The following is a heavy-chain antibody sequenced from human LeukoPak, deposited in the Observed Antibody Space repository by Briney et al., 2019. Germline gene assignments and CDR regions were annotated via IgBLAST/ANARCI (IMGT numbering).Heavy chain of an antibody. Sequence: ASVKVSCKASGYTFTSYDINWVRQATGQGLEWMGWMNPNSGNTGYAQKFQGRVTMTRNTSISTAYMELSRLRSDDTAVYYCARVNYYDSSGYYRDYWGQGTLVTVSS. D-gene: IGHD3-22*01. CDR2: MNPNSGNT. CDR3: ARVNYYDSSGYYRDY. CDR1: GYTFTSYD. V-gene: IGHV1-8*01. J-gene: IGHJ4*02.